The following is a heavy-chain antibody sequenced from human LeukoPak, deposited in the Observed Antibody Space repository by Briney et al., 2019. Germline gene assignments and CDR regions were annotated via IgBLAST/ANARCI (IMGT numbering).Heavy chain of an antibody. CDR2: ICGSGGGT. V-gene: IGHV3-23*01. J-gene: IGHJ4*02. D-gene: IGHD6-19*01. CDR1: AFTFTSFA. Sequence: GGSLRLSCAASAFTFTSFAMTWVRRAPRKGLEWVSTICGSGGGTFYADSVKGRFTISRDNSKNTLYLQMNSLRVDDTAVYYCAKGSSSGWSKFDYWGQGTLVTVSS. CDR3: AKGSSSGWSKFDY.